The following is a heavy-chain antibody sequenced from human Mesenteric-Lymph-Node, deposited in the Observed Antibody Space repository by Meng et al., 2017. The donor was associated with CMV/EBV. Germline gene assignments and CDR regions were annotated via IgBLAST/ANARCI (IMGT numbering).Heavy chain of an antibody. CDR2: IYPGDSDT. Sequence: GESLKISCKGSGYSFTNYWIGWVRQMSGKGLEWVGIIYPGDSDTRYSPSFQGQVTISADKSISTAYLQWSSLKASDTAMYYCARLTGSSPLYYYYFFAMDVWGQGTTVTVSS. CDR3: ARLTGSSPLYYYYFFAMDV. J-gene: IGHJ6*02. D-gene: IGHD6-6*01. CDR1: GYSFTNYW. V-gene: IGHV5-51*01.